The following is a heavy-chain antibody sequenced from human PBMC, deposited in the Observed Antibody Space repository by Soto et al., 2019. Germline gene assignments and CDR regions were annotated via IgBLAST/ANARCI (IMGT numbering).Heavy chain of an antibody. CDR3: ARGFWIDY. CDR2: INHSGST. CDR1: GGSFSGYY. V-gene: IGHV4-34*01. D-gene: IGHD1-1*01. Sequence: QVQLQQWGAGLLKPSETLSLTCAVYGGSFSGYYWSWIRQPPGKGLEWIGEINHSGSTNYNPSLKSRVTISVDTSKNQFSLKLSSVTAADTAVYYCARGFWIDYWGQGTLVTGSS. J-gene: IGHJ4*02.